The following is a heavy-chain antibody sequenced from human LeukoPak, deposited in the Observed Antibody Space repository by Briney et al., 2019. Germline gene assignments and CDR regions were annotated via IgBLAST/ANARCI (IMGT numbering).Heavy chain of an antibody. Sequence: GGSLRLSCAASGFTFSSYAMTWVRQAPGKGLEWVSIISGSGGSTSYADSVKGRFTISRDNSKNTLYLQMNSLRAEDTALYYCAKDRSSSGWRFDYWGQGTLVTVSS. J-gene: IGHJ4*02. D-gene: IGHD6-19*01. CDR2: ISGSGGST. V-gene: IGHV3-23*01. CDR3: AKDRSSSGWRFDY. CDR1: GFTFSSYA.